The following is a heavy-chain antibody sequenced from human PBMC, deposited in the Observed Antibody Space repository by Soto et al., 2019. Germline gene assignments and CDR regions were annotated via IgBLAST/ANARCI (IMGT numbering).Heavy chain of an antibody. CDR1: GFTFSSYA. Sequence: GGSLRLSCAASGFTFSSYAMHWVRQAPGKGLEYVSAMSSNGGSTYYANSVKCRFTISRDNSKNTLYLQMGSLRAEDMAVYYCARARVDSGYYHFDYWGQGTLVTVSS. D-gene: IGHD5-12*01. CDR2: MSSNGGST. V-gene: IGHV3-64*01. CDR3: ARARVDSGYYHFDY. J-gene: IGHJ4*02.